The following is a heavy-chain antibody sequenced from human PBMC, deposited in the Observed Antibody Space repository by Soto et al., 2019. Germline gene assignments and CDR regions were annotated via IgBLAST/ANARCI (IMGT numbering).Heavy chain of an antibody. V-gene: IGHV5-10-1*01. J-gene: IGHJ6*02. Sequence: PGESLKISCKGSGYIFTKYWISWVRQKPGEGLEWMARIDPSDSYISYSPSFQGHVTISTDNSITTAYLQWSSLKASDTATYYCARLRYSYGSVYAMDVWGQGTTVTVPS. CDR1: GYIFTKYW. CDR3: ARLRYSYGSVYAMDV. CDR2: IDPSDSYI. D-gene: IGHD5-18*01.